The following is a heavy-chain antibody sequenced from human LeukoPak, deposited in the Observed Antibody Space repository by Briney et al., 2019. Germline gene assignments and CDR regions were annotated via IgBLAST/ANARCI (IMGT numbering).Heavy chain of an antibody. CDR3: VRGGHKLDIETSRYYYGLDV. J-gene: IGHJ6*02. D-gene: IGHD2-2*03. CDR1: EITLSDYW. CDR2: IESDGTRT. V-gene: IGHV3-74*03. Sequence: GGSLRLSCAASEITLSDYWMYWVRQGPGKGLVHVSRIESDGTRTVYADSVKGRFTISRDNAKNTMYLQMNSLRAEDTAVYYCVRGGHKLDIETSRYYYGLDVWGQGTTVTVSS.